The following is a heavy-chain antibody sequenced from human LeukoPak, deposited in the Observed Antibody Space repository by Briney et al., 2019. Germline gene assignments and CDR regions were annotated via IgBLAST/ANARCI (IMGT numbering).Heavy chain of an antibody. J-gene: IGHJ5*01. D-gene: IGHD3-10*01. CDR3: AKEGRGVFDS. V-gene: IGHV3-30*02. CDR2: ILFDGSNI. Sequence: PGGSLRLSCAASGFTFTSSGMHWVRQAPGKGLEGVAFILFDGSNIYYADSVRGRFTISRDNSRNTLYLQMNSLRVEDTAVYYCAKEGRGVFDSWGQGTLVTVTS. CDR1: GFTFTSSG.